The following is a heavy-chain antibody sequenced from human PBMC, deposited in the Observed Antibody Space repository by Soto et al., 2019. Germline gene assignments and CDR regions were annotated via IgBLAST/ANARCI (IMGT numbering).Heavy chain of an antibody. D-gene: IGHD2-8*01. V-gene: IGHV3-64D*06. CDR3: VKQAHGLHGVLLDY. CDR1: GFIFSEST. CDR2: VSTSGRST. Sequence: GGSLRLSCSASGFIFSESTIYWVRQVPGKGLEAISAVSTSGRSTYYADSVKDRFTISRDNSKNTLFLQMGSLRPEDTAIYYCVKQAHGLHGVLLDYWGQGTQVIVSS. J-gene: IGHJ4*02.